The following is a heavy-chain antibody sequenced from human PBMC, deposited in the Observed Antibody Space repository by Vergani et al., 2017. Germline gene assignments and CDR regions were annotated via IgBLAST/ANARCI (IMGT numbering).Heavy chain of an antibody. CDR3: ARYIVATITYCYYYYMDV. CDR2: IISSGCTI. V-gene: IGHV3-48*03. CDR1: GFTFSSYE. D-gene: IGHD5-12*01. Sequence: EVQLVESGGGLVQPGGSLRLSCAAPGFTFSSYEMNWVRQAPGKGLGWVSYIISSGCTIYYADAGKGRFTISRDNAKNSLYLQMNSLRAEDTAVYYCARYIVATITYCYYYYMDVWGKGTTVTVSS. J-gene: IGHJ6*03.